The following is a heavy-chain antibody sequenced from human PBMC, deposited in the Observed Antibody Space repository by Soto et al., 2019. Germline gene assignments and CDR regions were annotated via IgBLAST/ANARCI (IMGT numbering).Heavy chain of an antibody. V-gene: IGHV3-30-3*01. CDR2: ISYDGSNK. CDR3: ARDGGSIAAAGTFHY. D-gene: IGHD6-13*01. J-gene: IGHJ4*02. CDR1: GFTFSSYA. Sequence: QVQLVESGGGVVQPGRSLRLSCAASGFTFSSYAMHWVRQAPGKGLEWVAVISYDGSNKYYADSVKGRFTISRDNSKNTLYLQMNSLRAEDTAVYYCARDGGSIAAAGTFHYWGQGTLVTVSS.